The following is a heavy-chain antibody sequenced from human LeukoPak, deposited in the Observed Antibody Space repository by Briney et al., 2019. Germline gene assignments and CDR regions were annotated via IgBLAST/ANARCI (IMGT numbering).Heavy chain of an antibody. CDR2: SYYIGNT. CDR3: ARRYTSGWYQVDS. D-gene: IGHD6-19*01. Sequence: SETLSLTCTVSGGSISSYYWTWIRQFPGKGLEWIGYSYYIGNTNYNPSLKSRVTISVDTSKNQFSLKLKSVTAADTAVYYCARRYTSGWYQVDSWGQGTLVSVSS. V-gene: IGHV4-59*01. J-gene: IGHJ4*02. CDR1: GGSISSYY.